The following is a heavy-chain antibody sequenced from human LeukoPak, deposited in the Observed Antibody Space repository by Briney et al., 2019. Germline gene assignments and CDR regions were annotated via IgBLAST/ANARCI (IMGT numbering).Heavy chain of an antibody. Sequence: SETLSLTCTVSGGSISSYYWSWIRQPPGKGLEWIGYIYYSGSTNYNPSLKSRVTISVDTSKNQFSLKLSSVAAADTAVYYCASSSWYGGAFDIWGQGTMVTVSS. CDR1: GGSISSYY. V-gene: IGHV4-59*08. CDR2: IYYSGST. CDR3: ASSSWYGGAFDI. D-gene: IGHD6-13*01. J-gene: IGHJ3*02.